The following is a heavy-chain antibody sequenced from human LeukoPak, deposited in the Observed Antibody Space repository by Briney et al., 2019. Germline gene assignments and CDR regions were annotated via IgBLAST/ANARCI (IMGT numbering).Heavy chain of an antibody. Sequence: GGSLRLSCAASGFTFSNYWMYWVRQAPGKGLVWVSGVNTDGSSTSYADSAKGRFTISRDNAKNTLYLQMNSLRAEDTAVYYCARAYRCVRELGGYWGQGTLVTVSS. CDR1: GFTFSNYW. CDR2: VNTDGSST. D-gene: IGHD1-26*01. V-gene: IGHV3-74*01. CDR3: ARAYRCVRELGGY. J-gene: IGHJ4*02.